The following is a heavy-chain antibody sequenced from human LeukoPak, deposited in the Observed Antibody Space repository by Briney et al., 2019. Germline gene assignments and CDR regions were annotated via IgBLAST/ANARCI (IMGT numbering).Heavy chain of an antibody. CDR3: VRGPNLGYCSGGSCHRFDF. V-gene: IGHV4-59*01. D-gene: IGHD2-15*01. CDR1: GGSISSYY. Sequence: SETLSLTCTVSGGSISSYYCSWIRQPPGKGLELIGYIYHSGSTYYNPSLKSRVTISVDTSKNQFSLNLTSVTAADAAMYYCVRGPNLGYCSGGSCHRFDFWGQGTLVTVSS. CDR2: IYHSGST. J-gene: IGHJ4*02.